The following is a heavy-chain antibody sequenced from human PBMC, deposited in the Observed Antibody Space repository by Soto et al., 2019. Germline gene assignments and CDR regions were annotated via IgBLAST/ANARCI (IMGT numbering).Heavy chain of an antibody. J-gene: IGHJ5*02. D-gene: IGHD3-10*01. CDR1: GGSFSGYY. Sequence: QVQLQQWGAGLLKPSETLSLTCAVYGGSFSGYYWSWIRQPPGKGLEWIGEINHSGSTNYNPSLKSRVTISVDTSKNQFSLKLSSVTAADTAVYYCASGQITMVRARRRFDPWGQGTLVTVSS. V-gene: IGHV4-34*01. CDR3: ASGQITMVRARRRFDP. CDR2: INHSGST.